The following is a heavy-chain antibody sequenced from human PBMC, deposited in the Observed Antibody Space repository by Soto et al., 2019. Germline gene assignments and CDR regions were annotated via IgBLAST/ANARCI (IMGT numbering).Heavy chain of an antibody. J-gene: IGHJ4*02. CDR2: ISGSGGST. Sequence: EVQLVESGGGLVQPGGSLRLSCAASGFTSSGYSMSWVRQAPGKGLEWVSAISGSGGSTYYADSVKGRFTISRDNSKNKMYLQLNILRAEDKAVYYCEKETPQEWLLVFDYWGQGTLVTVSS. CDR1: GFTSSGYS. V-gene: IGHV3-23*04. CDR3: EKETPQEWLLVFDY. D-gene: IGHD3-3*01.